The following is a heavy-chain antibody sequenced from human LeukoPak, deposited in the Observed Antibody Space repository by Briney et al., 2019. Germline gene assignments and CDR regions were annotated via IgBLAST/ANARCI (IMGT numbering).Heavy chain of an antibody. D-gene: IGHD3-22*01. CDR1: GYSISSGYY. CDR2: IYHSGST. CDR3: ARRRYYDSTGYLD. Sequence: SETLSLTCAVSGYSISSGYYWGWIRQPPGKGLEWIGSIYHSGSTYYNPSLKSRVTISIDTSKNQFSLNLNSVTAADTAVYYCARRRYYDSTGYLDWGQGTLVTVSS. J-gene: IGHJ1*01. V-gene: IGHV4-38-2*01.